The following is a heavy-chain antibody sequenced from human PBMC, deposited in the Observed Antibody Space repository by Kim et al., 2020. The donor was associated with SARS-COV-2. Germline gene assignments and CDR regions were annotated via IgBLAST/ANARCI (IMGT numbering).Heavy chain of an antibody. CDR3: ARDQKATIIYYYYGMDV. V-gene: IGHV3-11*01. Sequence: VKGRFTISRDNAKNSLYLQMNSLRAEDTAVYYCARDQKATIIYYYYGMDVWGQGTTVTVSS. J-gene: IGHJ6*02. D-gene: IGHD5-12*01.